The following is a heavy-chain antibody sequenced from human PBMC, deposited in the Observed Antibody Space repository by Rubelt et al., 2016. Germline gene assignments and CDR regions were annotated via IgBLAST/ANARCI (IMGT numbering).Heavy chain of an antibody. Sequence: QVQLVQSGAEVKKPGASVKVSCKASGYSFSTSDINWVRQGTGQGLEWMGWMNPNTGNTGYAQKFQGRVTMTSKISISTAYCYLRSLRSEDTAVYYCARGVIWGQGTLVAVSS. V-gene: IGHV1-8*01. CDR2: MNPNTGNT. CDR3: ARGVI. J-gene: IGHJ4*02. CDR1: GYSFSTSD. D-gene: IGHD3-10*01.